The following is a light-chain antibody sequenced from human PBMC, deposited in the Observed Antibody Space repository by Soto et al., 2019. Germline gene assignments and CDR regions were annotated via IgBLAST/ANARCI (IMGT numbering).Light chain of an antibody. Sequence: EVVVSQSPATVSVSPGERATLSFRASQSVSSSYLAWYQQKPGQAPRLLIYGASTRATGIPDRFSGSGSGTEFTLTISSLQSEDFAVYYCQQYTNWPFTFGGGTKVDIK. V-gene: IGKV3-15*01. CDR3: QQYTNWPFT. CDR2: GAS. J-gene: IGKJ4*01. CDR1: QSVSSSY.